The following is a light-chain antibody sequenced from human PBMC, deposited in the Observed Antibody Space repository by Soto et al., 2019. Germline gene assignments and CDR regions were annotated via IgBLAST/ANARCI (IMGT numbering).Light chain of an antibody. Sequence: QSALTQPASVSGSPGQSITISCTGTSSDVGKYNLVSWYQQYPGKAPKLMIYEDTQRPSGVSNRFSGSKSGNTASLTVSGLQAEDEADYFCSSHAGSRMVIFGGGTKLTVL. J-gene: IGLJ2*01. CDR2: EDT. V-gene: IGLV2-23*01. CDR1: SSDVGKYNL. CDR3: SSHAGSRMVI.